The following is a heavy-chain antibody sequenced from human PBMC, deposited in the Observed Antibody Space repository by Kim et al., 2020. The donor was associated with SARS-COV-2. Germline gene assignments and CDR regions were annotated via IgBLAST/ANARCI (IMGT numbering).Heavy chain of an antibody. V-gene: IGHV4-59*09. J-gene: IGHJ4*02. D-gene: IGHD3-22*01. Sequence: SNPSLKRRVTISVDTSKNQFSLKLSSVTAADTAVYYCARGYYDSSGYYDYWGQGTLVTVSS. CDR3: ARGYYDSSGYYDY.